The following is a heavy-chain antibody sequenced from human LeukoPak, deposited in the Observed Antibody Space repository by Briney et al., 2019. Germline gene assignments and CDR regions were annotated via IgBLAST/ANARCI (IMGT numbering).Heavy chain of an antibody. CDR2: IYYSGST. D-gene: IGHD3-9*01. CDR3: ARRGIGLVMDY. V-gene: IGHV4-59*01. CDR1: GGSINNFY. J-gene: IGHJ4*02. Sequence: SETLSLTCTVSGGSINNFYWSWIRQPPGKGLEWIGYIYYSGSTNYNPSLKGRVTISVDPSKNQFSLRLSSVTAADTAVYYCARRGIGLVMDYWGQGTLVTVSS.